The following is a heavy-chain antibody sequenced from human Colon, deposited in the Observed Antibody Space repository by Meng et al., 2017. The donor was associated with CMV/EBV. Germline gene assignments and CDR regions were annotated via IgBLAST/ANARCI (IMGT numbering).Heavy chain of an antibody. CDR2: SYYTGST. CDR1: GESFSGYY. V-gene: IGHV4-34*01. Sequence: QVQLQQGGAGLLKPSETLSLPCSVYGESFSGYYWTWIRQPPGRGLEWIGESYYTGSTNYSPSLKSRVTISLDTSKNQFSLKLNSVTAADTAVYYCVRATKSSCWEVLDYWGHGTLVTVSS. D-gene: IGHD2-2*01. CDR3: VRATKSSCWEVLDY. J-gene: IGHJ4*01.